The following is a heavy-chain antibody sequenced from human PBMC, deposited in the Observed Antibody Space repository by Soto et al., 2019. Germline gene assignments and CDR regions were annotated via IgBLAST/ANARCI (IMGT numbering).Heavy chain of an antibody. CDR2: IWLDGSTK. D-gene: IGHD6-19*01. V-gene: IGHV3-33*01. CDR1: GFTFSRYG. CDR3: ARATQEMRAVPGYDLDV. J-gene: IGHJ6*01. Sequence: PGGSQRLSCAASGFTFSRYGMPWVRQAPGKGLEWVADIWLDGSTKYYGDSVKGRFTISRDNPKNRLYLQMNSLRAEDTAAYYCARATQEMRAVPGYDLDVWGEGTTVTVSS.